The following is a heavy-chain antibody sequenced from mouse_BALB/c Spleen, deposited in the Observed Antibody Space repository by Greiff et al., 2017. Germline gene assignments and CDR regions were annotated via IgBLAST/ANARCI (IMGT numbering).Heavy chain of an antibody. CDR3: VRGRDSFAY. CDR1: GFTFNTYA. CDR2: IRSKSNNYAT. V-gene: IGHV10-1*02. J-gene: IGHJ3*01. Sequence: EVKLVESGGGLVQPKGSLKLSCAASGFTFNTYAMNWVRQAPGKGLEWVARIRSKSNNYATYYADSVKDRFTISRDDSQSMLYLQMNNLKTEDTAMYYCVRGRDSFAYWGQGTLVTVSA.